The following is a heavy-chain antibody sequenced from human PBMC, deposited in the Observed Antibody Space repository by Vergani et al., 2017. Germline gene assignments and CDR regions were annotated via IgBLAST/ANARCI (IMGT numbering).Heavy chain of an antibody. D-gene: IGHD6-19*01. CDR2: IYYSGST. Sequence: QVQLQESGPGLVKPSQTLSLTCTVSGGSISSGGYYWSWIRQHPGKGLEWIGYIYYSGSTYYNPSLKSRVTISVDTSKNQFSLKLSSVTAADTAVYYCARGGEFSAVAGPHSYWGQGTLVTVSS. J-gene: IGHJ4*02. V-gene: IGHV4-31*03. CDR1: GGSISSGGYY. CDR3: ARGGEFSAVAGPHSY.